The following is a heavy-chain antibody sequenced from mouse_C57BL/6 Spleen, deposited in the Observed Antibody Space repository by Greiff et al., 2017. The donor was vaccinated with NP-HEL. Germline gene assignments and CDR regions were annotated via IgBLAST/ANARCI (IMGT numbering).Heavy chain of an antibody. Sequence: QVQLQQSGAELVRPGTSVKVSCKASGYAFTNYLIEWVKQRPGQGLEWIGVINPGSGGTNYNEKFKGKATLTADKSSSTAYMQLSSLTSEDSAVYFCARVAGDRTGDYYAMGCWGQGTSVTVSS. CDR2: INPGSGGT. CDR1: GYAFTNYL. V-gene: IGHV1-54*01. CDR3: ARVAGDRTGDYYAMGC. D-gene: IGHD3-1*01. J-gene: IGHJ4*01.